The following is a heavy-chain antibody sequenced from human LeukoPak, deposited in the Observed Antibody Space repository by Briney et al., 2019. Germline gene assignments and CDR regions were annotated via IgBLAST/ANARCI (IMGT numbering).Heavy chain of an antibody. J-gene: IGHJ4*02. D-gene: IGHD6-13*01. Sequence: GGSLRLSCVASGFTVSSNYMNWVRQAPGKGLEWVSVIYSGGRTHYADSVKGRFTISRDNSKNTLYLQMNSLRAEDTAVYYCARGERHSSSWYYFDYWGQGTLVTVSS. V-gene: IGHV3-66*01. CDR2: IYSGGRT. CDR3: ARGERHSSSWYYFDY. CDR1: GFTVSSNY.